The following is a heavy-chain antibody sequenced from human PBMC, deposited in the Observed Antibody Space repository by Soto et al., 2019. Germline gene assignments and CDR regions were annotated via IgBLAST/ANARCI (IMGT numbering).Heavy chain of an antibody. V-gene: IGHV4-31*03. Sequence: QVQLQESGPGLVKPSQTLSLTCTVSGGSISSGGYYWSWIRQHPGKGLEWIGYIYDNDSTYYNPSLKSRVTMSVDXSRXXXXXXXXSVTAADTAVYYCARHHMAATDMYFDYWGQGTLVTVSS. CDR1: GGSISSGGYY. CDR2: IYDNDST. D-gene: IGHD6-19*01. J-gene: IGHJ4*02. CDR3: ARHHMAATDMYFDY.